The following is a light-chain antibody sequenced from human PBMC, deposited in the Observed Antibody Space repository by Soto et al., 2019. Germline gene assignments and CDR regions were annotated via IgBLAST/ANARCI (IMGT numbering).Light chain of an antibody. CDR1: QSVSSN. CDR2: GAS. CDR3: HQYNTWWT. V-gene: IGKV3-15*01. Sequence: EIVMTQSPATLSVSPGERATLSCRASQSVSSNLAWYQQKPGQAPRLLIYGASTRATGIPARFSGSGSGTEFTLTISSLQSEDFAIYYCHQYNTWWTFGQGTKVDIK. J-gene: IGKJ1*01.